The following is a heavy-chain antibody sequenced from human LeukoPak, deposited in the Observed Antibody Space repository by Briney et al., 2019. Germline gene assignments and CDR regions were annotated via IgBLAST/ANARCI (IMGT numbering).Heavy chain of an antibody. CDR2: ISWNSGSI. CDR1: GFTFDDYA. D-gene: IGHD6-13*01. Sequence: GGSLRLSCAASGFTFDDYAMRWVRQAPGKGLEWVSGISWNSGSIGYADSVKGRFTISRDNAKNSLYLQMNSLRAEDTALYYCAKDIFTGIAAAGAIDYWGQGTLVTVSS. CDR3: AKDIFTGIAAAGAIDY. V-gene: IGHV3-9*01. J-gene: IGHJ4*02.